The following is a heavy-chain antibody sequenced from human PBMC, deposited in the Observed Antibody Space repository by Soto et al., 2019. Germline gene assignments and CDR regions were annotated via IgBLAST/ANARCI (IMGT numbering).Heavy chain of an antibody. CDR2: ISSSSSYI. V-gene: IGHV3-21*01. D-gene: IGHD1-26*01. CDR1: GFTFSSYS. J-gene: IGHJ4*02. Sequence: EVQLVESGGGLVKPGGSLRLSCAASGFTFSSYSMNWVRQAPGKGLEWVSSISSSSSYIYYADSVKGRFTISRDNAKNSLYLQMNSLRAEDTAVYFCAREGVGATTSSFDYWGQGTLVTVSS. CDR3: AREGVGATTSSFDY.